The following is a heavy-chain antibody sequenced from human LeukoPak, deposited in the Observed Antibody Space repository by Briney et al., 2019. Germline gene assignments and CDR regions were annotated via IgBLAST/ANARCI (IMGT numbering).Heavy chain of an antibody. V-gene: IGHV1-18*04. J-gene: IGHJ4*02. D-gene: IGHD6-13*01. CDR3: ARDRAAAGTVSIVAY. CDR2: ISAYNGNT. Sequence: GASVKVSCKASGYTFTSYGISWVRQAPGQELEWMGWISAYNGNTNYAQNLQGRVIMTTDTSTSTAYMELRSLRSDDTAVYYCARDRAAAGTVSIVAYGGQGTLVTVS. CDR1: GYTFTSYG.